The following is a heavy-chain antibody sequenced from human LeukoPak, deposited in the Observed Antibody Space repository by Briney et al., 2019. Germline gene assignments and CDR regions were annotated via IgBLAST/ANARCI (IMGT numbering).Heavy chain of an antibody. V-gene: IGHV3-21*01. J-gene: IGHJ5*02. D-gene: IGHD3-22*01. Sequence: GGSLRLSGAASGFTFSSYSMNWVRQAPGKGLEWVSSISSSSSYIYYADSVKGRFTISRDNAKNSLYLQMNSLRAEDTAVYYCARDRRGDYYDSSGRRDNWFDPWGQGTLVTVSS. CDR1: GFTFSSYS. CDR3: ARDRRGDYYDSSGRRDNWFDP. CDR2: ISSSSSYI.